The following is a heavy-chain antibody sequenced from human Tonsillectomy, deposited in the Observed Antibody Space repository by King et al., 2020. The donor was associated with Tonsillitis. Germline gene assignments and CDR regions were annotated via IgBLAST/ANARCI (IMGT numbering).Heavy chain of an antibody. D-gene: IGHD5-24*01. CDR3: ARREILDAFDI. J-gene: IGHJ3*02. CDR2: IYPGDSHT. V-gene: IGHV5-51*01. CDR1: GYNFTNFW. Sequence: VQLVESGAEVKKPGESLKISCTGSGYNFTNFWIAWVRQMPGKGLEWMGIIYPGDSHTRYSPSFQGQVTISADKSISTAYLQWSSLSASDTAMYYCARREILDAFDIWGQGAMVTVSS.